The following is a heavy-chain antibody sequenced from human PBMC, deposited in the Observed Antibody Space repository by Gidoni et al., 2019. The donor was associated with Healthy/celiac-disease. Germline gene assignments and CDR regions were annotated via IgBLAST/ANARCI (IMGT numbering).Heavy chain of an antibody. CDR2: ISYDGSNK. V-gene: IGHV3-30*18. Sequence: QVQLVESGGGVVQPGRSLRLSCAASGFTFSSYGMHWVRQAPGKGLEWVAVISYDGSNKYYADSVKGRFTISRDNSKNTLYLQMNSLRAEDTAVYYCAKETNYYDSSGYYWGQGTLVTVSS. J-gene: IGHJ4*02. D-gene: IGHD3-22*01. CDR3: AKETNYYDSSGYY. CDR1: GFTFSSYG.